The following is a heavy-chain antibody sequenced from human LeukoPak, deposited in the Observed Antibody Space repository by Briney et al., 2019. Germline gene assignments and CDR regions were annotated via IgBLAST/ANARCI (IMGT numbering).Heavy chain of an antibody. CDR2: IIPVFGTA. D-gene: IGHD3-22*01. Sequence: GASVKVSCKASEGTFSNYAIRWVRQAPGQGLEWMGGIIPVFGTADCTQKFQGRVTITADESTSTAYMELSSLRSEDTAVYYCARGHYSDSGGYLSDAFDIWGQGTMVTVSS. V-gene: IGHV1-69*01. CDR3: ARGHYSDSGGYLSDAFDI. J-gene: IGHJ3*02. CDR1: EGTFSNYA.